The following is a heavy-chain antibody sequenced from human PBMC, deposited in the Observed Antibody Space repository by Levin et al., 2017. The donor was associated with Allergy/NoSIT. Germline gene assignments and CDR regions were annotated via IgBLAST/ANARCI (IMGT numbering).Heavy chain of an antibody. CDR1: GGSISSSSYY. CDR2: IYYSGST. V-gene: IGHV4-39*01. CDR3: ARHKARRGSRAAAGTRDAFDI. D-gene: IGHD6-13*01. Sequence: SETLSLTCTVSGGSISSSSYYWGWIRQPPGKGLEWIGSIYYSGSTYYNPSLKSRVTISVDTSKNQFSLKLSSVTAADTAVYYCARHKARRGSRAAAGTRDAFDIWGQGTMVTVSS. J-gene: IGHJ3*02.